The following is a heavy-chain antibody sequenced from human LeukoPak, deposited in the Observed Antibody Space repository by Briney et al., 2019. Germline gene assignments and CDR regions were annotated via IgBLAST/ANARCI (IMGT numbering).Heavy chain of an antibody. CDR3: ARDGTGGTKGEAFDI. Sequence: PSETLSLTCTVSGGSISSGGYYWGWIRQHPGKGLEWIGFVYYSGSTYYNPSLKSRVVVSLDTSKNQFSLELKSVTAADTAVYYCARDGTGGTKGEAFDIWGQGTMVTVSS. D-gene: IGHD1-1*01. CDR1: GGSISSGGYY. J-gene: IGHJ3*02. CDR2: VYYSGST. V-gene: IGHV4-31*03.